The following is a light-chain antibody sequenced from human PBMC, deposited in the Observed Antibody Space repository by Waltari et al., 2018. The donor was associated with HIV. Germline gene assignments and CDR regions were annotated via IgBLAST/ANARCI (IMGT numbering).Light chain of an antibody. V-gene: IGLV2-8*01. J-gene: IGLJ2*01. CDR2: QVN. CDR3: SSFAGSNNLMV. CDR1: SSHVGGYNY. Sequence: QSALTQPPSASGSPGQSVTISCTGTSSHVGGYNYVSWYQQHPGKAPKLMIYQVNKRPSGVPARFSGTKSGNRASLTVSGLQAEDEADYYCSSFAGSNNLMVFGGGTKLTVL.